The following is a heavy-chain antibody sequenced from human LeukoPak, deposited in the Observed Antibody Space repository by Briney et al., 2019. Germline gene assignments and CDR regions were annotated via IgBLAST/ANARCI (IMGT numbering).Heavy chain of an antibody. CDR3: ARGTLIVVAERGPYYFDS. J-gene: IGHJ4*02. CDR2: IHTSGST. CDR1: GGSTISGSYY. D-gene: IGHD3-22*01. Sequence: ASETLSFTCTGSGGSTISGSYYWSWIRHPPPNPLECIGRIHTSGSTNYNSSLKSRVTISVDTSKNQFSLKLSSVTAADTAVYSCARGTLIVVAERGPYYFDSWGQGTLVTVSS. V-gene: IGHV4-61*02.